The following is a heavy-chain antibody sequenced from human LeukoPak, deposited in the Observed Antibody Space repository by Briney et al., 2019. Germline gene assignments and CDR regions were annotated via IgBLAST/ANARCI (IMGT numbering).Heavy chain of an antibody. V-gene: IGHV1-18*01. CDR3: ARDGTSTDDY. CDR2: ISGNNDNP. CDR1: GYTFSNFG. J-gene: IGHJ4*02. Sequence: ASVKVSCKTSGYTFSNFGINWVRQAPGQGLEWMAWISGNNDNPNYGQKFQGRLTVTTDSSTSAAYMELRNLRSDDTAVYYCARDGTSTDDYWGQGTLVTVSS. D-gene: IGHD2-2*01.